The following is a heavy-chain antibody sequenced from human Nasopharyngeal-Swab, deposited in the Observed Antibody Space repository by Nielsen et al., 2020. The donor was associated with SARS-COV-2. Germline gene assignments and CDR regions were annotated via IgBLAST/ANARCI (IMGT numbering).Heavy chain of an antibody. CDR2: IYYSGST. J-gene: IGHJ3*02. V-gene: IGHV4-59*01. D-gene: IGHD3-22*01. Sequence: WIRQPPGKGLEWIGYIYYSGSTNYNPSLKSRVTISVDTSKNQFSLKLSSVNEEETEGDEWERGKKDYYDSHAFDIWGQGTMVTVSS. CDR3: ERGKKDYYDSHAFDI.